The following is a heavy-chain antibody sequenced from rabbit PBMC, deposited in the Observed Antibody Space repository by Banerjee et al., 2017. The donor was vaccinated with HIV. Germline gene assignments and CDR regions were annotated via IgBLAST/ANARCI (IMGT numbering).Heavy chain of an antibody. J-gene: IGHJ4*01. CDR1: GLDFSSSYW. CDR2: IYTGSSGRA. Sequence: QEQLEESGGGLVQPEGSLTLTCTASGLDFSSSYWICWVRQAPGKGLEWIACIYTGSSGRAYYASWVNGRFTISKTSSTTVTLQMTSLTAADTATYFCARDLAGVIGWNFNLWGQGTLVTVS. D-gene: IGHD4-1*01. V-gene: IGHV1S45*01. CDR3: ARDLAGVIGWNFNL.